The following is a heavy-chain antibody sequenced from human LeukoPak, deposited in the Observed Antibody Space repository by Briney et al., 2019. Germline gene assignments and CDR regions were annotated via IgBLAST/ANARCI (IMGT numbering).Heavy chain of an antibody. J-gene: IGHJ4*02. CDR2: INHSRST. CDR1: GGSFSGYY. D-gene: IGHD3-22*01. CDR3: ARAGDSSGYSDY. V-gene: IGHV4-34*01. Sequence: SETLSLTCAVYGGSFSGYYWSWIRQPPGKGLEWIGEINHSRSTNYNPSLKSRVTISVDTSKNQFSLKLSSVTAADTAVYYCARAGDSSGYSDYWGQGTLVTVSS.